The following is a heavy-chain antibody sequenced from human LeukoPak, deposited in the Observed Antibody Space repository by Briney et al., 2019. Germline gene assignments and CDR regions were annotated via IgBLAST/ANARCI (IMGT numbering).Heavy chain of an antibody. D-gene: IGHD2-15*01. CDR1: GGTFTRYS. J-gene: IGHJ4*02. CDR3: ARGHSGGGFFDY. Sequence: SVKVSCTASGGTFTRYSINWVRQAPGQGLEWMGGIIPILGTAKYAQKFQGRVTITADESTSTAYMELSSLRAEDTAVYYCARGHSGGGFFDYWGQGTLVTVSS. V-gene: IGHV1-69*13. CDR2: IIPILGTA.